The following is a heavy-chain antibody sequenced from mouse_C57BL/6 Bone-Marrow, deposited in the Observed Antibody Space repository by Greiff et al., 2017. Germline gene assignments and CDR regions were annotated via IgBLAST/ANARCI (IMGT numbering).Heavy chain of an antibody. J-gene: IGHJ4*01. CDR1: GFSFNTYA. Sequence: EVQRVESGGGLVQPKGSLKLSCAASGFSFNTYAMNWVRQAPGKGLEWVARIRSKSNNYAPYYADSVKDRFTITRDDSESMLYLQMNNLKTEATAMYYCEKAMDYWGQGTSVTVSS. CDR2: IRSKSNNYAP. CDR3: EKAMDY. V-gene: IGHV10-1*01.